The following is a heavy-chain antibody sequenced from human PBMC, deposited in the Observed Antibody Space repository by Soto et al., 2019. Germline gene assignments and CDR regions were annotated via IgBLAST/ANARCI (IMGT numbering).Heavy chain of an antibody. J-gene: IGHJ6*02. V-gene: IGHV1-18*01. CDR1: GGTFSSYA. CDR2: ISAYNGNT. CDR3: ARVAVVVPAAEGMDV. D-gene: IGHD2-2*01. Sequence: ASVKVSCKASGGTFSSYAISWVRQAPGQGLEWMGWISAYNGNTNYAQKLQGRVTMTTDTSTSTAYMELRSLRSDDTAVYYCARVAVVVPAAEGMDVWGQGTTVTVSS.